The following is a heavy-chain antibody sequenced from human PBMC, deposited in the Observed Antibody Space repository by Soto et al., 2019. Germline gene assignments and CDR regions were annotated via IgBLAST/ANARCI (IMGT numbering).Heavy chain of an antibody. V-gene: IGHV1-18*04. J-gene: IGHJ5*02. CDR2: ISAYNGDT. CDR3: ARDSLGTETTSWLDP. Sequence: RASVKVSCKASGYTFTNYGISWVRQAPGQGLEWMGWISAYNGDTDYAQNVQGRVTMTTDTSTTTAYMELRSLRSDDTAMYYCARDSLGTETTSWLDPWGQGTLVTVSS. CDR1: GYTFTNYG. D-gene: IGHD4-4*01.